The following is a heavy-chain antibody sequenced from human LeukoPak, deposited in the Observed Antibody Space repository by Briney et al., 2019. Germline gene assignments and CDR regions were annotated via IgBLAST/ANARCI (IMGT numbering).Heavy chain of an antibody. D-gene: IGHD6-13*01. V-gene: IGHV4-34*01. CDR3: ARVIAAAGIRYFDY. J-gene: IGHJ4*02. CDR2: INHSGST. CDR1: GGSFSGYY. Sequence: PSETLSLTCAVYGGSFSGYYWSWIRQPPGKGLEWIGEINHSGSTNYNPSLKSRVTISVDTSKNQFSLKLSSATAADTAVYYCARVIAAAGIRYFDYWGQGTLVTVSS.